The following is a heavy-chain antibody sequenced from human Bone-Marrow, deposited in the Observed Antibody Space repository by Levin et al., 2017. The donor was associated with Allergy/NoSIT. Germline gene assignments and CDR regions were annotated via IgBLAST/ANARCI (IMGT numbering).Heavy chain of an antibody. CDR2: INKVGSTI. CDR3: VGDGGIIDL. CDR1: RFTLGDFY. D-gene: IGHD3-16*01. J-gene: IGHJ5*02. Sequence: GALRLSCVASRFTLGDFYMSWVRQTPGKGLEWVAYINKVGSTIYYADSVRGRFTISRDNAKNSLYLQMHSLRVEDTAVYYCVGDGGIIDLWGQGTLVTVSS. V-gene: IGHV3-11*01.